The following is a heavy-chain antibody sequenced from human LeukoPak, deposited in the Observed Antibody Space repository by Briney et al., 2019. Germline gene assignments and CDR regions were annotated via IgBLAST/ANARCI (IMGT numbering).Heavy chain of an antibody. CDR2: IYTSGST. CDR3: AREHHPSYYYYYMDV. V-gene: IGHV4-4*07. Sequence: PSETLSLTCTVSGGSISSYYWSWIRQPAGKGLEWIGRIYTSGSTNYNPSLKSRATMSVDTSKNQFSLKLSSVTAADTAVYYCAREHHPSYYYYYMDVWGKGTTVTVSS. CDR1: GGSISSYY. J-gene: IGHJ6*03.